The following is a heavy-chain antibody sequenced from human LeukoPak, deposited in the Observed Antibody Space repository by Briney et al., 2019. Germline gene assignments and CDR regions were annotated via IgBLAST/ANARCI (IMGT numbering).Heavy chain of an antibody. J-gene: IGHJ6*02. Sequence: GGSLRLSCAASGFTFSSYWMSWVRQAPGKGLEWVANIKQDGSEKYYVDSVKGRFTISRDNAKNSLYLQMNSLRAEDTAAYYCAKEVGIAAAFYYYYGMDVWGQGTTVTVSS. CDR1: GFTFSSYW. V-gene: IGHV3-7*01. CDR3: AKEVGIAAAFYYYYGMDV. D-gene: IGHD6-13*01. CDR2: IKQDGSEK.